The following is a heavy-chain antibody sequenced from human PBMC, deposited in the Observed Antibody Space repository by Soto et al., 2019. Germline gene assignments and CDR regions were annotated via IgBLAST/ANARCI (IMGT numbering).Heavy chain of an antibody. CDR3: ARVGPDYGDDYFNF. D-gene: IGHD4-17*01. Sequence: AASVKVSCKASGYTFTSYYINWVRQATGQGLEWMGWMNPNSGNTGYAQKFQGRVTMTRNTSISTAYMELSSLRSEDTAVYYCARVGPDYGDDYFNFWGQGTLVTVSS. J-gene: IGHJ4*02. CDR1: GYTFTSYY. CDR2: MNPNSGNT. V-gene: IGHV1-8*01.